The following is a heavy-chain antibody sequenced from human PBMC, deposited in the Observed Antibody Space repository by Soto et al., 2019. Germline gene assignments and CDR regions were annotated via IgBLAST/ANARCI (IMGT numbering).Heavy chain of an antibody. D-gene: IGHD3-22*01. Sequence: PGESLKTSCKGSGYSFTSYWISWVRQMPGKGLEWMGRIDPSDSYTNYSPSFQGHVTISADKSISTAYLQWSSLKASDTAMYYCARLDYYDSSGYYYFDYWGQGTLVTVSS. J-gene: IGHJ4*02. CDR2: IDPSDSYT. V-gene: IGHV5-10-1*01. CDR3: ARLDYYDSSGYYYFDY. CDR1: GYSFTSYW.